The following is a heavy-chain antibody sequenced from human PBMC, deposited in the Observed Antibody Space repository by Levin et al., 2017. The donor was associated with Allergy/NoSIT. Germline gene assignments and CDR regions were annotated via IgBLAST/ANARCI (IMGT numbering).Heavy chain of an antibody. CDR2: IRSKTYGGTT. Sequence: QPGGSLRLSCTASGFTFDDYAMSWFRQAPGKGLEWVGIIRSKTYGGTTEYAASVEGRFTISRDDLKRIAYLQMNSLKTEDTAVYHCVRPDGGYCSGGNCWSSQHWGQGTLVTVSS. CDR1: GFTFDDYA. J-gene: IGHJ1*01. D-gene: IGHD2-15*01. V-gene: IGHV3-49*03. CDR3: VRPDGGYCSGGNCWSSQH.